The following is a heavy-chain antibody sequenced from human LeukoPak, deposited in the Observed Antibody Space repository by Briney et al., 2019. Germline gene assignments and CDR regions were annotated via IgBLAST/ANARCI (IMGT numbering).Heavy chain of an antibody. J-gene: IGHJ4*02. CDR2: MNPNSGNS. Sequence: GASVKVSCKASGYTFTNYDINWVRQATGQGLEWMGYMNPNSGNSAYAQKFQGRVTITTDASISTAYMELSGLRSEDTALYYCAREGLDDWGQGTLVTVSS. CDR3: AREGLDD. CDR1: GYTFTNYD. V-gene: IGHV1-8*01.